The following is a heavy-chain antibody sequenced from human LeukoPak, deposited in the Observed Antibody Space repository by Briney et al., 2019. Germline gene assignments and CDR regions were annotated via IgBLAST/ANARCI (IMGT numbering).Heavy chain of an antibody. CDR2: ISASGGST. V-gene: IGHV3-23*01. CDR1: GFTFSSYA. Sequence: GGSLRLSCAASGFTFSSYAMSWVRQAPGKGLEWVSAISASGGSTYYADSVKGRFTISRDNSKNTLYLQMNSLRAEDTAVYYCAKAEWELPYWYFDLWGRGTLVTVSS. CDR3: AKAEWELPYWYFDL. D-gene: IGHD1-26*01. J-gene: IGHJ2*01.